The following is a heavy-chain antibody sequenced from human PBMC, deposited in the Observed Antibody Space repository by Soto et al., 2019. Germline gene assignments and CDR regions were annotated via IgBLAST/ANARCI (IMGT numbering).Heavy chain of an antibody. J-gene: IGHJ4*02. CDR1: GGSISSSSYY. Sequence: SETLSLTCAVSGGSISSSSYYWGWIRQPPGKGLEWIGSIYYSGSTYYNPSLKSRVTISVDTSKNQFSLKLSYVTAADTAVYYCARQNYYGSGSYEIPYYFDYWGQGTLVTVSS. D-gene: IGHD3-10*01. V-gene: IGHV4-39*01. CDR2: IYYSGST. CDR3: ARQNYYGSGSYEIPYYFDY.